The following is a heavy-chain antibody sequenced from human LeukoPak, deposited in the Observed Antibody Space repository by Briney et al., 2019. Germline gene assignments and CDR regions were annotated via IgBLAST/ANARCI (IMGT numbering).Heavy chain of an antibody. CDR2: IYTSGST. J-gene: IGHJ4*02. Sequence: SETLSLTCTVSGGSISSYYWSWIRQPAGKGLEWIGRIYTSGSTNYNPSLKSRVTMSVDTSKNQFSLKLSSVTAADTAVYYCARRNYDSSGYYTPLFDYWGQGTLVTVSS. D-gene: IGHD3-22*01. CDR3: ARRNYDSSGYYTPLFDY. CDR1: GGSISSYY. V-gene: IGHV4-4*07.